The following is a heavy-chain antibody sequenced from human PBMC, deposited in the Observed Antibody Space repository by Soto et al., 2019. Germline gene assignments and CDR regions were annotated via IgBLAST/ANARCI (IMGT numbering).Heavy chain of an antibody. D-gene: IGHD4-17*01. CDR3: ARDYGDFVASYYYSGMDV. V-gene: IGHV1-2*02. Sequence: ASVKVSCKASGYTFTDYYIQWVRQAPGQGFEWMGWINPNSGGTNYAQKFQGRVTMTRDTSISTAYMELSRLRSDDAAVYYCARDYGDFVASYYYSGMDVWGQGTTVTVS. J-gene: IGHJ6*02. CDR2: INPNSGGT. CDR1: GYTFTDYY.